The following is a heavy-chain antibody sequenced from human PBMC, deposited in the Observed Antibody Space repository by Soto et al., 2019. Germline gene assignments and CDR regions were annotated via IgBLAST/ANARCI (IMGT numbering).Heavy chain of an antibody. Sequence: GASVKVSCKASGGTFSSYAISWVRQAPGQGLEWMGGIIPIFGTANYAQKFQGRVTITADESTSTAYMELSSLRSEDTAVYYCLEVVSSGYYYGENGPGWGQGTLVTVSS. D-gene: IGHD3-22*01. CDR3: LEVVSSGYYYGENGPG. J-gene: IGHJ4*02. CDR1: GGTFSSYA. V-gene: IGHV1-69*13. CDR2: IIPIFGTA.